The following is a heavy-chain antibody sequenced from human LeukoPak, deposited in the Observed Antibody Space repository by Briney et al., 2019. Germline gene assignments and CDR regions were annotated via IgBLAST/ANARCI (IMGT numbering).Heavy chain of an antibody. CDR2: ISAYNGNT. V-gene: IGHV1-18*01. J-gene: IGHJ5*02. Sequence: GASVKVSCKASDYTFTSYGISWVRQAPGQGLEWMGWISAYNGNTNYAQKLQGRVTMTTDTSTSTAYMELRSLRSDDTAVYYCARLIDIVVVPAAKWSWFDPWGQGTLVTVSS. CDR3: ARLIDIVVVPAAKWSWFDP. CDR1: DYTFTSYG. D-gene: IGHD2-2*01.